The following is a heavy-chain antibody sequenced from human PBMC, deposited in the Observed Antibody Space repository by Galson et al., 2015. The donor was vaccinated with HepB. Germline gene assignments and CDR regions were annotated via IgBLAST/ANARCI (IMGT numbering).Heavy chain of an antibody. CDR3: ARGREYYDSSGPGAFDI. V-gene: IGHV1-69*01. D-gene: IGHD3-22*01. J-gene: IGHJ3*02. CDR2: IIPIFGTA. Sequence: SCKASGGTFSSYAISWVRQAPGQGLEWMGGIIPIFGTANYAQKFQGRVTITADESTSTAYMELSSLRSEDTAVYYCARGREYYDSSGPGAFDIWGQGTMVTVSS. CDR1: GGTFSSYA.